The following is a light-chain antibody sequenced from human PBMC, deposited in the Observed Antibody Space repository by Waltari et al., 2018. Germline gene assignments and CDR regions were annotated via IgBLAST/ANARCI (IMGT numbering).Light chain of an antibody. Sequence: EIVLTQSPDTLSLSPGERAALSCRASQSVSKNYLAWYQQNPGQAPRLLISVASSRATGIPDRFSGSGSGTDFTLTISRLEPEDFAVYYCQQHGSSPYTFGQGTKLEIK. CDR3: QQHGSSPYT. CDR1: QSVSKNY. CDR2: VAS. V-gene: IGKV3-20*01. J-gene: IGKJ2*01.